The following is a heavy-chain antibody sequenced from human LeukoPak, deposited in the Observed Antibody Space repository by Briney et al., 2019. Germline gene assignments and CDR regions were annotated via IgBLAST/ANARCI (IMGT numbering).Heavy chain of an antibody. D-gene: IGHD5-12*01. J-gene: IGHJ4*02. CDR2: IKQDGSEK. V-gene: IGHV3-7*01. Sequence: GGSLRLSCAASGFTFSSYWMSWVRQAPGKGLEWVANIKQDGSEKYYVDSVKGRFTISRDNAKNSLYLQMNSLRAEDTAVYYCARGQRGYSGYVGDYWGQGTLVTVSS. CDR1: GFTFSSYW. CDR3: ARGQRGYSGYVGDY.